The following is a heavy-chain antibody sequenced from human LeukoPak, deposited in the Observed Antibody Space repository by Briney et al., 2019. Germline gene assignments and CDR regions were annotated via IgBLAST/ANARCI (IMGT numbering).Heavy chain of an antibody. CDR2: IWYDGSNK. CDR3: ARDSLWFGTTGFDP. D-gene: IGHD3-10*01. Sequence: GRSLRLSCAASGFTFSSYGMHGVGQAPGKGLEGVAVIWYDGSNKYYADSVKGRFTISRDNSKNTLYLQMNSLRAEDTAVYYCARDSLWFGTTGFDPWGQGTLVTVSS. J-gene: IGHJ5*02. CDR1: GFTFSSYG. V-gene: IGHV3-33*01.